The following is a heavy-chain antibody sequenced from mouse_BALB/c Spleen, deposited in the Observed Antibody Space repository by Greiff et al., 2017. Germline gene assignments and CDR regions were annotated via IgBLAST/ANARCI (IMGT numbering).Heavy chain of an antibody. D-gene: IGHD2-3*01. Sequence: VQLQQSGAELMKPGASVKISCKATGYTFSSYWIEWVKQRPGHGLEWIGEILPGSGSTNYNEKFKGKATFTADTSSNTAYMQLSSLTSEDSAVYYCAREGYDGYPWFAYWGQGTLVTVSA. CDR2: ILPGSGST. CDR1: GYTFSSYW. CDR3: AREGYDGYPWFAY. J-gene: IGHJ3*01. V-gene: IGHV1-9*01.